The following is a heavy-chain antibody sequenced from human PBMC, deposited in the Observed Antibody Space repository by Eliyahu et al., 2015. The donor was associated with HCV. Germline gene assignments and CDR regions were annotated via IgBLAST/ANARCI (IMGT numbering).Heavy chain of an antibody. CDR2: ISWNSGSL. CDR3: AKDNLYSSGSGGMDV. V-gene: IGHV3-9*01. CDR1: GFTFDDYA. Sequence: EVQLVESGGGLVQPGKSLRLXCAASGFTFDDYAMPWVRQAPGKGLEWVSGISWNSGSLGYADSVKGRFTISRDNAKNSLYLQMNSLRAEDTALYYCAKDNLYSSGSGGMDVWGQGTTVTVSS. J-gene: IGHJ6*02. D-gene: IGHD6-19*01.